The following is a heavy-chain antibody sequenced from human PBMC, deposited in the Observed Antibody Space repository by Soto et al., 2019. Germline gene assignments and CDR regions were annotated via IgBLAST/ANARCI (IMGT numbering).Heavy chain of an antibody. CDR3: AGHCERGRPRFVR. CDR1: GGTFSSYT. J-gene: IGHJ4*02. CDR2: IIPILGIA. D-gene: IGHD1-1*01. V-gene: IGHV1-69*02. Sequence: SLKVSCKASGGTFSSYTISWVRQAPGQGLEWMGRIIPILGIANYAQKFQGRVTITADKSTSTAYMELSSLRSEDTAVYYCAGHCERGRPRFVRWGQGTLVPVSS.